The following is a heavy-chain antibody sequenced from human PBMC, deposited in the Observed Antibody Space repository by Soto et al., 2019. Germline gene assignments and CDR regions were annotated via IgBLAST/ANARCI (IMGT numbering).Heavy chain of an antibody. Sequence: SETLSLTCTVSGGSISSGDYYWSWIRQPPGKGLEWIGYIYYSGSTYYNPSLKSRVTISVDTSKNQFSLRLSSVTAADTAVYYCAREAYGSGSYYNEAPYYYYGMDVWGQGTTVTVSS. CDR3: AREAYGSGSYYNEAPYYYYGMDV. J-gene: IGHJ6*02. V-gene: IGHV4-30-4*01. CDR2: IYYSGST. CDR1: GGSISSGDYY. D-gene: IGHD3-10*01.